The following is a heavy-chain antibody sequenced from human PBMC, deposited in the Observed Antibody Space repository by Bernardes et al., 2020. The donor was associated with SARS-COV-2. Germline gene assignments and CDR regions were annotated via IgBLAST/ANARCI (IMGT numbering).Heavy chain of an antibody. J-gene: IGHJ4*02. Sequence: SETLSLTCTVSGGSISSYYWSWIRQPPGKGLEWIGYIYYSGSTNYNPSLKSRVTISVDTSKNQFSLKLSSVTAADTAVYYCAGTDYGDSPFDYWGQGTLVTVSS. D-gene: IGHD4-17*01. CDR1: GGSISSYY. CDR3: AGTDYGDSPFDY. V-gene: IGHV4-59*08. CDR2: IYYSGST.